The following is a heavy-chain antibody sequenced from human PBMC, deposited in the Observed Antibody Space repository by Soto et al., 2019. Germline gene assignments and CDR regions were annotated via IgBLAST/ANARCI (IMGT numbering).Heavy chain of an antibody. CDR2: IIPILGTA. Sequence: QVQLVQSGAEVKKPGSSVKVSCKASGGTFRSYAISWVRQAPGQGLEWMGGIIPILGTANYAQKFQGRVTITADKSTSTAYMELRSLRSEDKAVYYCASPRGVSPGMDWFDPWGQGTLVTVSS. CDR3: ASPRGVSPGMDWFDP. CDR1: GGTFRSYA. V-gene: IGHV1-69*06. D-gene: IGHD6-13*01. J-gene: IGHJ5*02.